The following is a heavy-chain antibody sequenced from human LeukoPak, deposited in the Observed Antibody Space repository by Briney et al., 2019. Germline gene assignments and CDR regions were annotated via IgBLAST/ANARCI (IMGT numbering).Heavy chain of an antibody. CDR3: AKPRKTTVTTLYYFDY. J-gene: IGHJ4*02. CDR1: GFTFSSYA. CDR2: ISGSGGST. Sequence: GGSLRLSCAASGFTFSSYAMSWVRQAPGKGLEWVSAISGSGGSTYYADSVKGRFTISRDNSKNTLYLQMNSLRAEDTAVYYCAKPRKTTVTTLYYFDYWGQGTLVTVSS. D-gene: IGHD4-17*01. V-gene: IGHV3-23*01.